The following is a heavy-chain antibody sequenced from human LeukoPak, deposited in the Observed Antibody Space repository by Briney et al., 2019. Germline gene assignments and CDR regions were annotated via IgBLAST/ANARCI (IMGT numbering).Heavy chain of an antibody. CDR1: GFSFSNYE. J-gene: IGHJ4*02. CDR2: ITASSTTI. Sequence: GGSLRLSCAASGFSFSNYEMNWVRQAPGKGLEWISYITASSTTIYYADSVKGRFTISRDNGKNSLYLQMNSLRGEDTAVYYCAKDGRSDLDYFDYWGQGTLVTVSS. V-gene: IGHV3-48*03. CDR3: AKDGRSDLDYFDY.